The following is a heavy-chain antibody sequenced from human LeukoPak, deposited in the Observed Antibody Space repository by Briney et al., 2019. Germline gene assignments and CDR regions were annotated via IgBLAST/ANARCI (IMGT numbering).Heavy chain of an antibody. J-gene: IGHJ4*02. D-gene: IGHD3-22*01. CDR3: AKDRNYYDSSGYYQN. CDR2: ISSTVGRT. CDR1: GFTSSSYA. Sequence: PGRSLRPSCAPSGFTSSSYATSCVRPAPAKGLEWVSAISSTVGRTYYAHSVTGRFTIPRDNSKNTPYLQMNRLRGEDTAVYYCAKDRNYYDSSGYYQNWGQGTLVTVSS. V-gene: IGHV3-23*01.